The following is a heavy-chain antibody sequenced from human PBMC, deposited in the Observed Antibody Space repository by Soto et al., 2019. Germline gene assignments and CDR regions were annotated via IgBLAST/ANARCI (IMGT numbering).Heavy chain of an antibody. V-gene: IGHV4-4*07. CDR1: GGSISSYY. CDR2: IYTSGST. CDR3: ARACSSNSCYDVFDY. Sequence: KPSETLSLTCTVSGGSISSYYWSWIRQPAGKGLEWIGRIYTSGSTNYNPSLKSRVTMSVDTSKNQFSLKLSSATAADTAVYYCARACSSNSCYDVFDYWGQGTLVTVSS. J-gene: IGHJ4*02. D-gene: IGHD2-2*01.